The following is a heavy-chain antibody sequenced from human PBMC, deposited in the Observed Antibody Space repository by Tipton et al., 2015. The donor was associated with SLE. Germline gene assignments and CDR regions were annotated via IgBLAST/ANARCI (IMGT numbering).Heavy chain of an antibody. CDR2: IYHSGST. D-gene: IGHD5-18*01. J-gene: IGHJ4*02. CDR1: GGSISSGGYS. CDR3: AREVTGIQLGDY. Sequence: TLSLTCAVSGGSISSGGYSWSWIRQPPGKGLEWIGYIYHSGSTYYNPSLKSRVTISVDRSKNQFSLKLSSVAAADTAVYYCAREVTGIQLGDYWGQGTLVTVSS. V-gene: IGHV4-30-2*01.